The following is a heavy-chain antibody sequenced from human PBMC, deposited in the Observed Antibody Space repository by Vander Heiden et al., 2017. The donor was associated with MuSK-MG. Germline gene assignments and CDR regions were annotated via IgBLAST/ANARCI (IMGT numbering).Heavy chain of an antibody. J-gene: IGHJ3*02. CDR2: IYYNGKT. V-gene: IGHV4-59*08. Sequence: QVQLQESGPGLVKPSETLSLTCTVSGGSISDFYWSWIRQSPGKGLEWIGYIYYNGKTHYNPSLQSRVTISLDMSRNQFSLRLSSVTAAETAIYFCARHCSSANGYSVIDAFEIWGQGTVVTVS. CDR1: GGSISDFY. D-gene: IGHD2-2*01. CDR3: ARHCSSANGYSVIDAFEI.